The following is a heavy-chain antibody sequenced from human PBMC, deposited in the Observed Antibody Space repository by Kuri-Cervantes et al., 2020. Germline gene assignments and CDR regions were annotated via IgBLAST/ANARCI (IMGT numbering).Heavy chain of an antibody. J-gene: IGHJ4*02. CDR1: GGSISSSTYY. V-gene: IGHV4-39*07. D-gene: IGHD3-9*01. CDR2: IYYSGNT. Sequence: SETLSLTCTVSGGSISSSTYYWAWIRQPPGKGLEWIGSIYYSGNTYYNPSVKSRITMSVDTSKNQFSLKLSSVTAADTAVYYCARVADGYDILTGYTIDYWGQGTLVTVSS. CDR3: ARVADGYDILTGYTIDY.